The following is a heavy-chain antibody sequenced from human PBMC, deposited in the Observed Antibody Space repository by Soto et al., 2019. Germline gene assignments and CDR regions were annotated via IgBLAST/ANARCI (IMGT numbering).Heavy chain of an antibody. CDR3: ARVLVDTAMGREPSYDYGMDV. Sequence: QVQLVQSGAEVKKPGASVKVSCKASGYTFTSYAMHWVRQAPGQRLEWMGWINAGNGNTKYSQKFQGRVTITRDTSASTAYMELSSLRSEDTAVYYCARVLVDTAMGREPSYDYGMDVWGQGNTVTVSS. CDR1: GYTFTSYA. V-gene: IGHV1-3*01. D-gene: IGHD5-18*01. CDR2: INAGNGNT. J-gene: IGHJ6*02.